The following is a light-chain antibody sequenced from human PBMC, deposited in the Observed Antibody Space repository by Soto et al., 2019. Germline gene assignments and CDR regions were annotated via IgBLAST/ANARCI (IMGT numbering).Light chain of an antibody. CDR1: QSVSTSN. CDR3: QQYDNSVWT. CDR2: GAS. Sequence: VVLTQSPCTLSSSTGERATLSCRASQSVSTSNLAWYQQRPGQAPRLLIYGASRRATGIPDRFSGSGSGTDFTLTISRLEPEDLAVYYCQQYDNSVWTFGQGTKVDIK. J-gene: IGKJ1*01. V-gene: IGKV3-20*01.